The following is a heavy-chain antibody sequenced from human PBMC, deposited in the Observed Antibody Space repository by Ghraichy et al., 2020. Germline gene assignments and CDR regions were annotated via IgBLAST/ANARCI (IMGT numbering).Heavy chain of an antibody. V-gene: IGHV2-5*02. J-gene: IGHJ2*01. D-gene: IGHD3-10*01. CDR3: VRHEDYYRNWYFDL. CDR2: IYWDDDK. CDR1: GFSLSTRGVG. Sequence: SGPTLVKPTQTLTLTCTFSGFSLSTRGVGVGWIRQPPGKALDWLALIYWDDDKFYSPSLRSRLSITKDTSKNLVVLIMTDMDPVDTATYYCVRHEDYYRNWYFDLWGRGTLVTLSS.